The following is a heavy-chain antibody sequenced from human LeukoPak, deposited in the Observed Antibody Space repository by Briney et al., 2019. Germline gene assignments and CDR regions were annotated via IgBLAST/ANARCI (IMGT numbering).Heavy chain of an antibody. V-gene: IGHV3-48*01. Sequence: GGSLRLSCAASGFTFSSYSMNWVRQAPGKGLEWVSYIISSSSTISYAASVKGRFTISRDNAKNSLYLQMNSLRAEDTAVYYCAASSGWYYFDYWGQGTPVTVSS. J-gene: IGHJ4*02. CDR3: AASSGWYYFDY. CDR1: GFTFSSYS. D-gene: IGHD6-19*01. CDR2: IISSSSTI.